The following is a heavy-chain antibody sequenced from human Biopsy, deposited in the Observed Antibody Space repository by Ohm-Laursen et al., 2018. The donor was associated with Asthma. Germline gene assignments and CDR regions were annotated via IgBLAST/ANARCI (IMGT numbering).Heavy chain of an antibody. V-gene: IGHV4-61*05. J-gene: IGHJ6*02. CDR3: ASGGIAVAGPSHYYYYYGMDV. Sequence: TLSLTCRVSGGYTGSSDHHWAWIRQAPGKGLEWIGYIYYSGSTNYNPSLKSRVTIPVDTSKNQFSLKLSSVTAADTAVYYCASGGIAVAGPSHYYYYYGMDVWGQGTTVTVSS. CDR2: IYYSGST. D-gene: IGHD6-19*01. CDR1: GGYTGSSDHH.